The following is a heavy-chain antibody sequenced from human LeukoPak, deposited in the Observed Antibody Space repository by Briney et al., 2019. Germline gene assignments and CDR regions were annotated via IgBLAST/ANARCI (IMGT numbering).Heavy chain of an antibody. D-gene: IGHD3-22*01. V-gene: IGHV1-2*02. CDR2: INPNSGGT. Sequence: ASVKVSCKASGYTFTGYYMHWVRQAPGQGLEWMGWINPNSGGTNYAQKFQARVTMTRDKPISTVYMELRRLTSDDTAVYYCTRGASLTYYYDSSGFYSFDSWGQGSLVTVSS. CDR1: GYTFTGYY. J-gene: IGHJ4*02. CDR3: TRGASLTYYYDSSGFYSFDS.